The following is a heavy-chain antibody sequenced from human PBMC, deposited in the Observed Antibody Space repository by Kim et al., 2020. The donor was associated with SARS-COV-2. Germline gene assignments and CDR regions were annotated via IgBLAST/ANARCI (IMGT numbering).Heavy chain of an antibody. Sequence: GGSLRLSCAASGFTVSSNYMSWVRQAPGKGLEWVSVIYSGGSTYYADSVKGRFTISRHNSKNTLYLQMNSLRAEDTAVYYCVRVYDSSGYYAFDIWGQGTMVTVSS. CDR3: VRVYDSSGYYAFDI. J-gene: IGHJ3*02. CDR1: GFTVSSNY. V-gene: IGHV3-53*04. D-gene: IGHD3-22*01. CDR2: IYSGGST.